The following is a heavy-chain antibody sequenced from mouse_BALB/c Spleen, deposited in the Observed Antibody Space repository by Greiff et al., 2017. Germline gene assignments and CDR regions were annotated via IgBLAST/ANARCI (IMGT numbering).Heavy chain of an antibody. CDR2: ISSGGSYT. D-gene: IGHD2-1*01. V-gene: IGHV5-6*01. CDR3: ARDRGVNHHDAMDY. CDR1: GFTFSSYG. Sequence: EVKLVESGGDLVKPGGSLKLSCAASGFTFSSYGMSWVRQTPDKRLEWVATISSGGSYTYYPDTVTGRFTISRDNAKNTLYLEMSSLRSEDTAMYYCARDRGVNHHDAMDYWGQGTSVTVSS. J-gene: IGHJ4*01.